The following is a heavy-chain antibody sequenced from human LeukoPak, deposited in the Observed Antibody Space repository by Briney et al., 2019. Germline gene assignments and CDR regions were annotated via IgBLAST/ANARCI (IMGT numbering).Heavy chain of an antibody. CDR2: ISSSSSYI. CDR3: ARGRVTWLVTYYFDY. D-gene: IGHD6-19*01. CDR1: GFTFSSYS. Sequence: GGSLRLSCAASGFTFSSYSMNWVRQAPGKGLEWVSSISSSSSYIYYADSVKGRFTISRDNAKNSLYLQMNSLRAEDTAVYCCARGRVTWLVTYYFDYWGQGTLVTVSS. J-gene: IGHJ4*02. V-gene: IGHV3-21*01.